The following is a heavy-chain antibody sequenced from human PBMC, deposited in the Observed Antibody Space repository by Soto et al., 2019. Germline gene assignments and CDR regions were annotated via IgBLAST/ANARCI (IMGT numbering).Heavy chain of an antibody. D-gene: IGHD3-3*01. CDR1: GFTFSSYW. CDR3: AREGGGVFGVALRYGMDV. V-gene: IGHV3-7*01. J-gene: IGHJ6*02. CDR2: IKQDGSEK. Sequence: EVQLVESGGGLVQPGGSLRLSCAASGFTFSSYWMSWDRQAPGKGLEWVANIKQDGSEKYYVDSVKGRFTISRDNAKNSLYVQMNGLRAVDTAVYYCAREGGGVFGVALRYGMDVWGQGTTFTVSS.